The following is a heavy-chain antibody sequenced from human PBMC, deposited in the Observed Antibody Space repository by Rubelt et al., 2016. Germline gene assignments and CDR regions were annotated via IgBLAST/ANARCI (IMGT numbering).Heavy chain of an antibody. D-gene: IGHD4-17*01. CDR3: AREGDYNAFDI. CDR1: GFTFSSYW. J-gene: IGHJ3*02. CDR2: IKQDGSKK. Sequence: EVQLVQSGGGLVQPGGSLRLSCAASGFTFSSYWMSWVRQAPGKGLEWVANIKQDGSKKDYMDSVKGRFTISRDNAKNSLYLQTNSLRVEATAVFYCAREGDYNAFDIWCQGTIVTVSS. V-gene: IGHV3-7*01.